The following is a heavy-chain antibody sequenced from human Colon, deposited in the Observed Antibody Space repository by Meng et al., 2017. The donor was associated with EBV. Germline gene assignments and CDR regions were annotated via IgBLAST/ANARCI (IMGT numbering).Heavy chain of an antibody. CDR1: WINFNINW. CDR3: GTGGDYYSFHY. CDR2: ISGDGSST. J-gene: IGHJ4*02. V-gene: IGHV3-74*01. Sequence: QLMESEGCLVQPCGSPRLSGAATWINFNINWLHGVRQVRGKGLVWVSRISGDGSSTRYAESVKGRFTISRDNAKNTLYLQMNSLRGEDTAVYYCGTGGDYYSFHYWGQGTLVTVSS. D-gene: IGHD1-26*01.